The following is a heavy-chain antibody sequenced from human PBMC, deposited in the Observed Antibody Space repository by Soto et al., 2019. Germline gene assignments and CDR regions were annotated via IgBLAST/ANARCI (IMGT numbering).Heavy chain of an antibody. CDR3: ARDPSRDGYRRPFDY. D-gene: IGHD5-12*01. CDR2: ISSSGSTI. J-gene: IGHJ4*02. CDR1: GFTFSDYY. Sequence: GGSLRLSCAASGFTFSDYYMSWIRQAPGKGLEWVSYISSSGSTIYYADSVKGRFTISRDNAKNSLYLQMNSLRAEDTAVYYCARDPSRDGYRRPFDYWGQGTLVTVSS. V-gene: IGHV3-11*01.